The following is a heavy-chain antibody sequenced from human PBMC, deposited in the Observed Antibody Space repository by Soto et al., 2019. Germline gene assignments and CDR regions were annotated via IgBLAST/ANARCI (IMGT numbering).Heavy chain of an antibody. Sequence: ASVKVSCKASGYTFTSYDINWVRQATGQGLEWMGWMNPNSGNTGYAQKFQGRVTMTRNTSISTAYMELSSLRSEDTAVYYCARFGVKVLRYFDWSQYYFDYWGQGTLVTVSS. D-gene: IGHD3-9*01. CDR1: GYTFTSYD. J-gene: IGHJ4*02. CDR3: ARFGVKVLRYFDWSQYYFDY. CDR2: MNPNSGNT. V-gene: IGHV1-8*01.